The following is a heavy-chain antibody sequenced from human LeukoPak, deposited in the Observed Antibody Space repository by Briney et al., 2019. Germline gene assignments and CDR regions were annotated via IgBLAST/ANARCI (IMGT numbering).Heavy chain of an antibody. Sequence: SETLSLTCAVYGGSFSSYYWSWIRQPPGXXLEWIGYIYYSGSTNYNPSLKSRVTISVDTSKNQFSLKLSSVTAADTAVYYCARFSDYVPDYWGQGTLVTVSS. CDR1: GGSFSSYY. J-gene: IGHJ4*02. CDR2: IYYSGST. V-gene: IGHV4-59*08. D-gene: IGHD4-17*01. CDR3: ARFSDYVPDY.